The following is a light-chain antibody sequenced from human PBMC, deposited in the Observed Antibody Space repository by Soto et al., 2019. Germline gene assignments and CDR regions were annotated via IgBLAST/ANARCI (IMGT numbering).Light chain of an antibody. CDR2: DTE. Sequence: QSVLTQPPSVSAAPGQKVIISCSGSTFDIGKNYVSWYQHLPGTAPKLIIYDTEKRIAGVPDRFSASKSGTSATLAISGLQTGDEANYFCGPWDRSLTYYILGNGTKLT. CDR1: TFDIGKNY. CDR3: GPWDRSLTYYI. V-gene: IGLV1-51*01. J-gene: IGLJ1*01.